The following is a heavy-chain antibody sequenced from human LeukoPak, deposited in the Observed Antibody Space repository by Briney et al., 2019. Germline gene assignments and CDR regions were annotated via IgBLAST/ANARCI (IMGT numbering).Heavy chain of an antibody. J-gene: IGHJ4*02. Sequence: PSETLSLTCTVSGGSMSNYYWSWIRQPPGKGLEWIGCIYHSGSTSYNPSLKSRVAISVDTSKNQSSLKLTSVTAADTAVYYCARARDGYILDYWGQGTLVSVSS. V-gene: IGHV4-59*01. D-gene: IGHD5-24*01. CDR2: IYHSGST. CDR1: GGSMSNYY. CDR3: ARARDGYILDY.